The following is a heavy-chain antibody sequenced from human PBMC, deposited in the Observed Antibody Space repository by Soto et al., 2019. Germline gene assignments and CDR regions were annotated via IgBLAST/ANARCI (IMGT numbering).Heavy chain of an antibody. CDR2: ISAHNGDT. CDR1: GYNFANYG. D-gene: IGHD3-3*01. CDR3: ARDAAYNDFWGGVMELYSYNMDV. Sequence: QVQLVQSEAEVKKPGASLKVSCRASGYNFANYGISWVRQAPGQGLEWMGWISAHNGDTKYAQKVKGRVTMPADTSTSTAYIEMWSLRSDDTAVYYCARDAAYNDFWGGVMELYSYNMDVWGQGTTVTV. J-gene: IGHJ6*02. V-gene: IGHV1-18*01.